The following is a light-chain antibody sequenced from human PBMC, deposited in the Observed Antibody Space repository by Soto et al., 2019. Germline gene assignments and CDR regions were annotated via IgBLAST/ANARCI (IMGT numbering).Light chain of an antibody. CDR1: SSDVGGYNY. CDR2: XXX. V-gene: IGLV2-14*01. Sequence: QSALTQPASVSGSPGQSITISCTGTSSDVGGYNYVSWYQQHPGKAHLLMIYXXXXXXXXXXXXXXXSTSGNTASLTISGLQAXXXXXYYCSSYTSSSTRVFGGGTKVTVL. J-gene: IGLJ3*02. CDR3: SSYTSSSTRV.